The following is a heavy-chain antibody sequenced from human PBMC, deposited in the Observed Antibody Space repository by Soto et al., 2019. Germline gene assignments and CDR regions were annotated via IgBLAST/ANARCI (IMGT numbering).Heavy chain of an antibody. D-gene: IGHD2-21*02. CDR1: GFSFSDDY. CDR3: ARSNGDYERAYFDY. Sequence: QVQLVESGGGLVKPGGSLRLSCAASGFSFSDDYMTWIRQTPGKGLEWLSYVSTSNFYLRYADSVKGRFTISRDNAKKTLFLQMDSLRADDTAIYYCARSNGDYERAYFDYWGQGTLVAVS. J-gene: IGHJ4*02. V-gene: IGHV3-11*06. CDR2: VSTSNFYL.